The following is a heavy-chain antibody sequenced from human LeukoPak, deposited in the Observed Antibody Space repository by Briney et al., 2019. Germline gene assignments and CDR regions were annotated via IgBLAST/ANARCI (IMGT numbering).Heavy chain of an antibody. CDR1: GFSLSTSAVG. J-gene: IGHJ5*02. Sequence: ESGPRLVKPTQTLTLTCTFSGFSLSTSAVGVGWIRQPPGRALEWLAPIYWNGDKRYSPSLRSRLTITKDTSKHQVVLTMTNMDPVDTATYYCAHRIRFGESSNENWFDPWGEGTLVTVPS. CDR2: IYWNGDK. D-gene: IGHD3-10*01. CDR3: AHRIRFGESSNENWFDP. V-gene: IGHV2-5*01.